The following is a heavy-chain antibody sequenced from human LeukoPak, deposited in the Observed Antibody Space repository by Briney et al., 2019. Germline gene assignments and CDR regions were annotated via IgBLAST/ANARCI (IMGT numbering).Heavy chain of an antibody. J-gene: IGHJ6*02. CDR3: ARDSSIAAAGTSNYYYYYGMDV. V-gene: IGHV4-59*01. D-gene: IGHD6-13*01. CDR1: GGSTSSYY. CDR2: IYYSGST. Sequence: SETLSLTCTVSGGSTSSYYWSWIRQPPGKGLEWIGYIYYSGSTNYNPSLKSRVTISVDTSKNQFSLKLSSVTAADTAVYYCARDSSIAAAGTSNYYYYYGMDVWGQGTTVTVSS.